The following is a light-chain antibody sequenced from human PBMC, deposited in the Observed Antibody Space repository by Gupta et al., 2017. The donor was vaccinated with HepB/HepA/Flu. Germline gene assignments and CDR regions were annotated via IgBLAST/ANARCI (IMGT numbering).Light chain of an antibody. CDR3: AAADTSINVVV. J-gene: IGLJ2*01. CDR2: YND. Sequence: SVLTQSTSVSRAPGQRVTISCSGSSSNVGRNNVTWYQQLPGPAPKLLIYYNDGRPSEVPERISGSKYGTSAAVATSGLQAEDEADYYCAAADTSINVVVFGGGTKLTVL. CDR1: SSNVGRNN. V-gene: IGLV1-44*01.